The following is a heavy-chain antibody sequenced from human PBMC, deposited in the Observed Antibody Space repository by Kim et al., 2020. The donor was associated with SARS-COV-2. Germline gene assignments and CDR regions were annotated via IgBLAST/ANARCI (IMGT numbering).Heavy chain of an antibody. D-gene: IGHD5-18*01. CDR2: IYSGGSST. V-gene: IGHV3-23*03. CDR1: GFTFSSYA. Sequence: GGSLRLSCAASGFTFSSYAMSWVRQAPGKGLEWVSVIYSGGSSTYYADSVKGRFTISRDNSKNTLYLQMNSLRAEDTAVYYCARSGYSYGYVDVFDYWGQGTLVTVSS. J-gene: IGHJ4*02. CDR3: ARSGYSYGYVDVFDY.